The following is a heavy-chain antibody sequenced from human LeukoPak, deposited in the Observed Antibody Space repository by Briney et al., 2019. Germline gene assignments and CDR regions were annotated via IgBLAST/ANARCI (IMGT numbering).Heavy chain of an antibody. Sequence: GRSLRLSCAASGFTLSSYGMHWVRQAPGKGLEWVAVIWYDGSNKYYADSVKGRFTISRDNSKNTLYLQMNSLRAEDTAVYYCARDGDYGDYVLDHWGQGTLVTVSS. CDR2: IWYDGSNK. V-gene: IGHV3-33*01. CDR3: ARDGDYGDYVLDH. D-gene: IGHD4-17*01. J-gene: IGHJ4*02. CDR1: GFTLSSYG.